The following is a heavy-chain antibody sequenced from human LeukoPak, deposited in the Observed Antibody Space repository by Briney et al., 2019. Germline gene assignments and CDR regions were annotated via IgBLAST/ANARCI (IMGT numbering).Heavy chain of an antibody. Sequence: GTSLRLSCAASGFTFSSYSMNWVRQAPGKGLEWVSSISSSSSSYIYYADSVKGRFTISRDNAKNSLYLQMNSLRAEDTAVYYCARDFEQLVGSDAFDIWGQGTMVTVSS. CDR3: ARDFEQLVGSDAFDI. D-gene: IGHD6-6*01. CDR2: ISSSSSSYI. CDR1: GFTFSSYS. J-gene: IGHJ3*02. V-gene: IGHV3-21*01.